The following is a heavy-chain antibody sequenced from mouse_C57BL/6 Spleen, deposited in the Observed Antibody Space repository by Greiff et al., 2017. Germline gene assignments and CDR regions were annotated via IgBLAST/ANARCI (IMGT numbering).Heavy chain of an antibody. Sequence: QVQLQQSGAELVKPGASVKISCKASGYAFSSYWMNWVKQRPGQGLEWIGQIYPGDGDTNYNGKFKGKATLTADKSSSTAYMQLSSLTSEDSAVYFCARGSYYSNHYYAMDYWGQGTSVTVAS. CDR3: ARGSYYSNHYYAMDY. V-gene: IGHV1-80*01. D-gene: IGHD2-5*01. CDR2: IYPGDGDT. J-gene: IGHJ4*01. CDR1: GYAFSSYW.